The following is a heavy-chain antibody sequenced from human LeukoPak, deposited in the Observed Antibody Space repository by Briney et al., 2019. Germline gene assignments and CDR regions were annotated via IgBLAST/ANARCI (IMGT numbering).Heavy chain of an antibody. Sequence: PGGSLRLSCAASGFTFSCYWMHWVRQAPGKGLVWVLRISSDGSSTTYADSVKGRFTISRDNAKNTLYLQMNSLRADDTAVYYCARAGVGDGYSFDYWGQGTLVTVSS. CDR1: GFTFSCYW. CDR2: ISSDGSST. D-gene: IGHD5-24*01. V-gene: IGHV3-74*01. CDR3: ARAGVGDGYSFDY. J-gene: IGHJ4*02.